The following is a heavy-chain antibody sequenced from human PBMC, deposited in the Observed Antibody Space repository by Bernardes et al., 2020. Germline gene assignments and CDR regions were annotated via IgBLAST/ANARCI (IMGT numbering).Heavy chain of an antibody. Sequence: SEPLSLTCTVSGGSISSYYWSWIRQPPGKGLEWIGYIYYSGSTNYNPSLKSRVTISVDTSKNQFSLKLSSVTAADTAVYYCAREGDSSGYFDYWGQGTLVTVSS. CDR3: AREGDSSGYFDY. D-gene: IGHD3-22*01. CDR1: GGSISSYY. CDR2: IYYSGST. J-gene: IGHJ4*02. V-gene: IGHV4-59*01.